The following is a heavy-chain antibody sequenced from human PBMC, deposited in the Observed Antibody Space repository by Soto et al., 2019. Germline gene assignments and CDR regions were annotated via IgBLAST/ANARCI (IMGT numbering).Heavy chain of an antibody. Sequence: QVQLVESGGGVVQPGRSLRLSCAASEFTFSDYAMHWVRQAPGKGLEWVAVISDDGDKVFYADSMKDRLTISRDNFKSTLFLQLTSLGYEDTALYYGARAHYHGSSGPNGHAFDIWGQGTLVTVSS. CDR2: ISDDGDKV. D-gene: IGHD3-22*01. CDR3: ARAHYHGSSGPNGHAFDI. CDR1: EFTFSDYA. J-gene: IGHJ3*02. V-gene: IGHV3-30-3*01.